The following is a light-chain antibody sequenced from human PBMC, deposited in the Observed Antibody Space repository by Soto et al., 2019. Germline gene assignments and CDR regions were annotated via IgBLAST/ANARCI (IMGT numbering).Light chain of an antibody. J-gene: IGKJ2*02. CDR2: AAS. CDR3: QQLNSYPRT. Sequence: DIQLTQSPSFLSASVGDRVTITCRASQGISGYLAWYQQKSGKAPKLLIYAASTLQSGVPSRFSGSGSGTEFTLTISSLQPEDFATYYCQQLNSYPRTFGRGTKLEIK. V-gene: IGKV1-9*01. CDR1: QGISGY.